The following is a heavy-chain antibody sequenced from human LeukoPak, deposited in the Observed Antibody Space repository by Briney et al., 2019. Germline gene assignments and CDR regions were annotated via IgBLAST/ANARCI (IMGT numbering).Heavy chain of an antibody. CDR3: ARDRSSSVYDSNGSYLSYFDF. D-gene: IGHD3-22*01. CDR1: GFTFSSYS. CDR2: ISYNGNNE. V-gene: IGHV3-30*03. J-gene: IGHJ4*02. Sequence: GGSLRLSCAASGFTFSSYSMNWVRQAPGKGLEWVAVISYNGNNEYYADSAKGRSTISRDNFKNTLYLQINSLRAEDTAIYYCARDRSSSVYDSNGSYLSYFDFWGQGTLVTVSS.